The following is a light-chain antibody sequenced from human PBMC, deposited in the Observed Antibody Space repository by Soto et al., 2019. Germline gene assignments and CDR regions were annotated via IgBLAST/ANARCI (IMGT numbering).Light chain of an antibody. J-gene: IGKJ4*01. CDR2: KAS. Sequence: DIQMTQSPSTLSASVGDRVTITCRASQSISSWLAWYQQKPGKAPKLLIYKASIESGVPSRFSGSGSGTEFTLTISSLQPDDFAIYYCQQYKSFSLTFGGGTKVEIK. CDR3: QQYKSFSLT. CDR1: QSISSW. V-gene: IGKV1-5*03.